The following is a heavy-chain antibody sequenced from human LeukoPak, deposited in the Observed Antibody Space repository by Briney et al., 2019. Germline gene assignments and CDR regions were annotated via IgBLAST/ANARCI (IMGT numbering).Heavy chain of an antibody. V-gene: IGHV4-38-2*02. Sequence: SETLSLTCTVSGYSISSGYYWGWIRQPPGKGLEYIGNIYHTGNIYYNPSLKSRVTISVDTSKNQFSLKLSSVTAADTAVYYCARDRVAYCSSTSCPGGGDAFDIWGQGTMVTVSS. CDR2: IYHTGNI. J-gene: IGHJ3*02. D-gene: IGHD2-2*01. CDR3: ARDRVAYCSSTSCPGGGDAFDI. CDR1: GYSISSGYY.